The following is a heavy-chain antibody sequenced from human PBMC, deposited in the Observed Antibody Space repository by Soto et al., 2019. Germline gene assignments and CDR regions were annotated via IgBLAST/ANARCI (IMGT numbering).Heavy chain of an antibody. J-gene: IGHJ5*02. CDR3: GRDLTSNANCIDP. Sequence: SETLSLTCSVSGDYIHVGGYYWTWIRQRPGKGLEWMGYIYYTGKTYYNPSLESRLTMSVDRSKNQFSLRLTSVTAADTAVYFCGRDLTSNANCIDPWGQGTLVTSPQ. V-gene: IGHV4-30-4*01. D-gene: IGHD2-2*01. CDR1: GDYIHVGGYY. CDR2: IYYTGKT.